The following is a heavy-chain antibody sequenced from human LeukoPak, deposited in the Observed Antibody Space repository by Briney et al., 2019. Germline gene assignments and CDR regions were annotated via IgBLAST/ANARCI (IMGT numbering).Heavy chain of an antibody. CDR2: ITSRSTT. J-gene: IGHJ4*02. CDR3: AKDGNWARFED. Sequence: LPGGSLRLSCAASGFIFSHYGMNWVRQAPGKGLEWVSGITSRSTTYYADSVKGRFTISRDNSKNMVWLQINSPTAEDTATYYCAKDGNWARFEDWGQGTLVTVSS. V-gene: IGHV3-23*01. CDR1: GFIFSHYG. D-gene: IGHD7-27*01.